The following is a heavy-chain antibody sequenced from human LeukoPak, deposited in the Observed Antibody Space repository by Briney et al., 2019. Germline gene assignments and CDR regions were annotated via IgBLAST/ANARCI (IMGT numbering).Heavy chain of an antibody. Sequence: PSETLSLTCAVYGGSFSGYYWSWIRQPPGKGLEWIAEINHSGSTNYNPSLKSRVTISVDTSKNQFSLKLSSVAAADTAVYYCARERNIVVVPAAGYGMDVWGQGTTVTVSS. J-gene: IGHJ6*02. CDR2: INHSGST. CDR3: ARERNIVVVPAAGYGMDV. CDR1: GGSFSGYY. D-gene: IGHD2-2*01. V-gene: IGHV4-34*01.